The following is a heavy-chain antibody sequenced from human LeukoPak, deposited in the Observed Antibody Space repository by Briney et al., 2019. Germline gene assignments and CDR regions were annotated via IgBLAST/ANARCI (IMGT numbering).Heavy chain of an antibody. D-gene: IGHD2-2*01. J-gene: IGHJ4*02. CDR2: INHSGST. CDR3: ARRGRRGCSSTSCYQGDFDY. Sequence: SETLSLTCAVYGGSFSGYYWSWIRQPTGKGLEWIGEINHSGSTNYNPSLKSRVTISVDTSKNQFSLKLSSVTAADTAVYYCARRGRRGCSSTSCYQGDFDYWGQGTLVTVSS. V-gene: IGHV4-34*01. CDR1: GGSFSGYY.